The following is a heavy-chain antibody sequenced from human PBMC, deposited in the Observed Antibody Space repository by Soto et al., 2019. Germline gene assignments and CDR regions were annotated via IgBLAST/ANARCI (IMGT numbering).Heavy chain of an antibody. Sequence: PGGSLSLSCAASGFTFSNYGMHWVRQPPGKGLEWVAIIWYDGDKKYYADSVKGRFTISRDNSKNTLYLQMNSLRAEDTAVYYCARSQIGGVITVRLGVDYWGQGTLVTSPQ. CDR3: ARSQIGGVITVRLGVDY. CDR1: GFTFSNYG. V-gene: IGHV3-33*01. D-gene: IGHD4-17*01. CDR2: IWYDGDKK. J-gene: IGHJ4*02.